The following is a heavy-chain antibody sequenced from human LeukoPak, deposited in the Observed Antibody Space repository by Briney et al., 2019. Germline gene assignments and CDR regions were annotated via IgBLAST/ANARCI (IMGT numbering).Heavy chain of an antibody. J-gene: IGHJ3*02. Sequence: SETLSLTCTVSGGSIISSSYYWGWIRQPPGKGLEWIGSIYYSGSTYYNPSLKSRVTISVDTSKNQFSLKLSSVTAADTAVYYCAREGVGDYDSSGSYAFDIWGQGTMVTVSS. CDR1: GGSIISSSYY. D-gene: IGHD3-22*01. V-gene: IGHV4-39*07. CDR2: IYYSGST. CDR3: AREGVGDYDSSGSYAFDI.